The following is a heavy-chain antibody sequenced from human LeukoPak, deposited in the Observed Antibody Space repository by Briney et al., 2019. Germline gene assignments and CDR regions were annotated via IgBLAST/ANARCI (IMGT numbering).Heavy chain of an antibody. CDR1: GFTFTNYG. V-gene: IGHV3-23*01. CDR2: VTTSGYNT. J-gene: IGHJ6*02. Sequence: GGTLRLSCAASGFTFTNYGMTWVRQAPGKGLEWVLGVTTSGYNTYHADSVKGRFTISRDNSKYTLYLQMNRLRADDTAVYYCAKAEGATLYYYGVDVWGQGTTVTVSS. CDR3: AKAEGATLYYYGVDV.